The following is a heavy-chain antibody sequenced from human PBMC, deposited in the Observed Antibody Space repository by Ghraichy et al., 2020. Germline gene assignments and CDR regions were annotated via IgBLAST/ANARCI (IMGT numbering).Heavy chain of an antibody. CDR2: IDTDGRDT. V-gene: IGHV3-74*03. J-gene: IGHJ4*02. CDR3: ARGSDFFDATPPGPDY. D-gene: IGHD2-15*01. CDR1: DLSFSNYW. Sequence: GGSLRLSCVAFDLSFSNYWMHWVRQAPGEGLVWVSRIDTDGRDTTYADSVKGRFTISRDNAKNSLYLQMNSLRDEDTALYYCARGSDFFDATPPGPDYWGQGTLVTVSS.